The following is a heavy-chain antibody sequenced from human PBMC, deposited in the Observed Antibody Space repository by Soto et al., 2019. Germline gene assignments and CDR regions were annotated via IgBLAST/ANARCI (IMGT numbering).Heavy chain of an antibody. Sequence: GASVKVYCKASGFTFTSSAVQWVRQARGQRLEWIGWIVVGSGNTNYAQKFQERVTITRDMSTSTAYMELSSLRSEDTAVYYCAADGIAAAGTRYFQHWGQGTLVTVSS. CDR1: GFTFTSSA. CDR2: IVVGSGNT. V-gene: IGHV1-58*01. D-gene: IGHD6-13*01. CDR3: AADGIAAAGTRYFQH. J-gene: IGHJ1*01.